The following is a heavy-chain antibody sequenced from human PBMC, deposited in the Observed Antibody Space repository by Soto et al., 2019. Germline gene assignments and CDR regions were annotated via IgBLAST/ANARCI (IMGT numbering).Heavy chain of an antibody. CDR1: GYAFTSYG. CDR2: IAPHSGRT. CDR3: ARAATGSYHSAY. Sequence: QVQLVQSGPEVKKPGASVRVSCMTSGYAFTSYGVNWVRQVPGQGLEWMGWIAPHSGRTTYLPKFQGRVTITADPSTNTAYMELTSLSSDDMGIYFCARAATGSYHSAYWGQGTVVTVSA. D-gene: IGHD3-10*01. J-gene: IGHJ4*02. V-gene: IGHV1-18*03.